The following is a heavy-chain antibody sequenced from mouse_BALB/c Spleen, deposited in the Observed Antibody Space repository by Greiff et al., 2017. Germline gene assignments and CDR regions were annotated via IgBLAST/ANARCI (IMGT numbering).Heavy chain of an antibody. CDR3: ARYYDYDRTWFAY. J-gene: IGHJ3*01. V-gene: IGHV3-2*02. CDR1: GYSITSDYA. D-gene: IGHD2-4*01. CDR2: ISYSGST. Sequence: VQLKESGPGLVKPSQSLSLTCTVTGYSITSDYAWNWIRQFPGNKLEWMGYISYSGSTSYNPSLKSRISITRDTSKNQFFLQLNSVTTEDTATYYCARYYDYDRTWFAYWGQGTLVTVSA.